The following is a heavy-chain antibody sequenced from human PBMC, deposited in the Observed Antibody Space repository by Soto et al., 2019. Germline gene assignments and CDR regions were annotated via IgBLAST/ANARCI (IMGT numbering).Heavy chain of an antibody. J-gene: IGHJ4*02. CDR3: ARARGLGSDY. CDR2: INSDGSNT. CDR1: GFTFSSYW. D-gene: IGHD6-19*01. Sequence: EVPLVESGGGLAQPGGSLRLSCAASGFTFSSYWMHWVRQAPGKGLVWVSRINSDGSNTTYADSVKGRFTISRDNAKYTLYLQMNSLRAEDTAVYYFARARGLGSDYWGQGTLVTVSS. V-gene: IGHV3-74*01.